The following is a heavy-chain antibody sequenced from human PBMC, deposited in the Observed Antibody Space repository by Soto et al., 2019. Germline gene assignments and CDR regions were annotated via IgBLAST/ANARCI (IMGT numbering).Heavy chain of an antibody. V-gene: IGHV3-23*01. CDR1: GFTFSSYA. J-gene: IGHJ6*02. Sequence: EVQLLESGGGLVQPGGSLRLSCAASGFTFSSYAMNWVRQAPGKGLEWVSGISGSGGSAYYADSVKGRFTISRDNSKNTLYLQMNSLRVEATAVSYCAKRGVGYYYYGMDVWGQGTTVTVSS. CDR2: ISGSGGSA. CDR3: AKRGVGYYYYGMDV.